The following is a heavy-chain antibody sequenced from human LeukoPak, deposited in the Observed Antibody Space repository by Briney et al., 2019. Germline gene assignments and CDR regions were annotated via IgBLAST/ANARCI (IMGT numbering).Heavy chain of an antibody. CDR3: ATMASNVFEY. Sequence: GGSLRLSCAASGFTFTSYSMNWVRQAPGKGLEWVSSISSSSSYIYYADSVKGRLTISRDNAKDSLYLQMNSLRAEDTAVYYCATMASNVFEYWGQGTLVTVSS. CDR1: GFTFTSYS. CDR2: ISSSSSYI. D-gene: IGHD5-24*01. V-gene: IGHV3-21*04. J-gene: IGHJ4*02.